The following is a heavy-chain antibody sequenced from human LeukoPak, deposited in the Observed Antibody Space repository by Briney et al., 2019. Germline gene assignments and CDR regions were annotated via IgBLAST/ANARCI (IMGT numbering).Heavy chain of an antibody. Sequence: SETLSLTCTVSGGSISSYYWSWIRQPAGKGLERIGRIYTSGSTNYNPSLKSRVTMSVDTSKNQFSLKLSSVTAADTAVYYCARDAPRVSWVQLWSRTDAFDIWGQGTMVTVSS. D-gene: IGHD5-18*01. CDR3: ARDAPRVSWVQLWSRTDAFDI. CDR1: GGSISSYY. CDR2: IYTSGST. V-gene: IGHV4-4*07. J-gene: IGHJ3*02.